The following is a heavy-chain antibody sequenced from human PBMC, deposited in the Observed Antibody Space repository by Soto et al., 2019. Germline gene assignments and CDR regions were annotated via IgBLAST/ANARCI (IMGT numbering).Heavy chain of an antibody. D-gene: IGHD1-26*01. CDR2: INHSGST. J-gene: IGHJ4*02. CDR3: AREVGATPRGRLFDY. CDR1: GGSFSGYY. V-gene: IGHV4-34*01. Sequence: SETLSLTCAVYGGSFSGYYWSWIRQPPGKGLEWIGEINHSGSTNYNPSLKSRVTISVDTSKNQFSLKLSSVTAADTAVYYCAREVGATPRGRLFDYWGQGTLVTVSS.